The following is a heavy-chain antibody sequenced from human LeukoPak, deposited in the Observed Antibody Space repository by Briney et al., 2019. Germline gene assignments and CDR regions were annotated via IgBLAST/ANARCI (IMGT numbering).Heavy chain of an antibody. Sequence: TVSLTCAVYPGSFSGYYWSWIRHPPGKGLGWIGEINHSESANDNPSLKSPVNISVDTSKYYFSLELSSVTAAATAVYFCARGPATDYYNSRGFSYGFAYSCQGNLVTVSS. D-gene: IGHD3-22*01. J-gene: IGHJ4*02. CDR3: ARGPATDYYNSRGFSYGFAY. CDR2: INHSESA. V-gene: IGHV4-34*01. CDR1: PGSFSGYY.